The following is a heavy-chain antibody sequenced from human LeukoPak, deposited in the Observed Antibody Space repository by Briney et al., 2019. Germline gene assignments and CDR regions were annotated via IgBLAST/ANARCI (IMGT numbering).Heavy chain of an antibody. D-gene: IGHD6-6*01. V-gene: IGHV4-4*07. CDR3: AREFSGTSIAARVFDS. CDR1: GGSITSYY. Sequence: SETLSLTCTVSGGSITSYYWSYIRQPPGEGLEWIWRIHTSGSTNYNPSLKSRVTMSVDTSKNQFSLKLSSVTAADTAIYYCAREFSGTSIAARVFDSWGQGTLVTVSS. CDR2: IHTSGST. J-gene: IGHJ4*02.